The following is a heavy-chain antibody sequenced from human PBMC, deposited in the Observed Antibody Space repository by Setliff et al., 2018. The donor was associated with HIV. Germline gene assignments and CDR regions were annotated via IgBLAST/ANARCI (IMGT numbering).Heavy chain of an antibody. CDR3: ARDGWELDRGRADYFDY. CDR2: MNPNSGNT. V-gene: IGHV1-8*01. D-gene: IGHD3-10*01. J-gene: IGHJ4*02. CDR1: GSTFPSYD. Sequence: SVKVSCKASGSTFPSYDINWVRQATGRGPEWMGWMNPNSGNTGYAEKFQGRVTMTRDTSISTAYMEVRSLRSEDTAVYYCARDGWELDRGRADYFDYWGQGALVTVSS.